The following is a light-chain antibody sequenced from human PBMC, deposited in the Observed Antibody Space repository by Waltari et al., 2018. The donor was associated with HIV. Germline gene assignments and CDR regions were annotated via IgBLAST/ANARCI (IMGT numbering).Light chain of an antibody. Sequence: IVLTQSPATLSLSPGERATLSCRASQSVSTYLAWYQQKPGQAPRPLIYDASNRATGIPARFSGSGSGTDFTLTISNLEPEDFAVYYCHQRSNWPRTFGQGTKVEI. J-gene: IGKJ1*01. CDR1: QSVSTY. CDR3: HQRSNWPRT. V-gene: IGKV3-11*01. CDR2: DAS.